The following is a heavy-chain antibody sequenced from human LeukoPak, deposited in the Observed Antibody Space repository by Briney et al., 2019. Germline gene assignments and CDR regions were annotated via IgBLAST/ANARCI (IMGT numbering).Heavy chain of an antibody. J-gene: IGHJ4*02. CDR3: AREKQSGGTPFDY. D-gene: IGHD1-26*01. CDR1: GFTFTGHS. CDR2: VAHDEKTI. V-gene: IGHV3-30*04. Sequence: GGSLRLSCVASGFTFTGHSMHWVRQAPGKGLEWVAVVAHDEKTIFYADSLKGRFTVSRDNSKNTVYLQMNSLRNEDTAVYYCAREKQSGGTPFDYWGQGSLVTVSS.